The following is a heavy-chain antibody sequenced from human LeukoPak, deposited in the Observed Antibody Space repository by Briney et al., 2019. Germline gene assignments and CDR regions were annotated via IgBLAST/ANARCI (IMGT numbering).Heavy chain of an antibody. V-gene: IGHV3-49*04. J-gene: IGHJ4*02. CDR3: GRGYHLDY. D-gene: IGHD2-2*01. CDR1: GFAFGDYG. Sequence: GSLRLSCSASGFAFGDYGINWVRQAPGKGLEWVGYIRSKAYGGTTEYAASVKGRLSISRHDSESIAYLQMNSRKTEDTAVYYCGRGYHLDYWGQGTLVTVSS. CDR2: IRSKAYGGTT.